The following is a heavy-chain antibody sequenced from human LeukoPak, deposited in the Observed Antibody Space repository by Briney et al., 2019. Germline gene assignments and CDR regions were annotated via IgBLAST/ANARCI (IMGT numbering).Heavy chain of an antibody. V-gene: IGHV3-23*01. CDR1: GFSFSTSP. J-gene: IGHJ6*02. CDR2: MNNGPGAT. D-gene: IGHD5-12*01. Sequence: GGSLRLSCAASGFSFSTSPMSWVRRPPGKGLEWVSAMNNGPGATFHRDSVRGRFTISRDDSKSTLYLQMNSLRAEDTGTYYCAKTHYDLLDVWGQGTTVTVSS. CDR3: AKTHYDLLDV.